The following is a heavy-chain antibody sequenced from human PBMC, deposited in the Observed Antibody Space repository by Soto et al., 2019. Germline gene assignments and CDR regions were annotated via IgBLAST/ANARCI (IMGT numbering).Heavy chain of an antibody. D-gene: IGHD1-26*01. V-gene: IGHV3-33*01. CDR1: GFTFSSYG. CDR2: IWYDGSNK. J-gene: IGHJ4*02. CDR3: ARDGWGILGVTGDDY. Sequence: QVQLVESGGGVVQPGRSLRLSCAASGFTFSSYGMYWVRQAPCKGLEWVAVIWYDGSNKYYADSVKGRFTISRDTSKNTLYLQMNSMRAEDTAVYYCARDGWGILGVTGDDYWGQGTLVTVSS.